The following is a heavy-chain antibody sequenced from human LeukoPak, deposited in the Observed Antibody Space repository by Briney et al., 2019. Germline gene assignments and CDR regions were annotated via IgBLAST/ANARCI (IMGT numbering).Heavy chain of an antibody. V-gene: IGHV3-23*01. CDR2: ISGSGGST. D-gene: IGHD5-12*01. Sequence: GGSLRLSCAASGFTFSSYAMSWVRQAPGKGLEWVSAISGSGGSTYYADSVKGRFTISRDNSKNTLYLQMNSLRAEDTAVYYCAKDPLVATISPGYYFDYWGQGTLVTVPS. CDR1: GFTFSSYA. J-gene: IGHJ4*02. CDR3: AKDPLVATISPGYYFDY.